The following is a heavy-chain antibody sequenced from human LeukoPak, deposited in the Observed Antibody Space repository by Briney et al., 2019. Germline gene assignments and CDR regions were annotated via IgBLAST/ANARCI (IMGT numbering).Heavy chain of an antibody. V-gene: IGHV1-69*06. Sequence: PVKVSCKASGGTFSSYAISWVRQAPGQGLEWMGRIIPIFGTANYAQKFQGRVTITADKSTSTAYMELSSQRSEDTAVYYCARDLETQGDYWGQGTLVTVSS. D-gene: IGHD1-1*01. CDR2: IIPIFGTA. CDR3: ARDLETQGDY. CDR1: GGTFSSYA. J-gene: IGHJ4*02.